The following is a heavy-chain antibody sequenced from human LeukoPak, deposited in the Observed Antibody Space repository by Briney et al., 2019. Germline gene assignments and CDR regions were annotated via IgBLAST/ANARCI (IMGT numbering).Heavy chain of an antibody. CDR1: GYTFTSYG. CDR2: ISAYNGNT. V-gene: IGHV1-18*01. D-gene: IGHD3-3*01. CDR3: ARVAPGYDFWSGYYIGTHCYYGMDV. J-gene: IGHJ6*02. Sequence: GASVKVSCKASGYTFTSYGISWVRQAPGQGLEWMGWISAYNGNTNYAQKLQGRVTMTTDTSTSTAYMELRSLRSDDTAVYYCARVAPGYDFWSGYYIGTHCYYGMDVWGQGTTVTISS.